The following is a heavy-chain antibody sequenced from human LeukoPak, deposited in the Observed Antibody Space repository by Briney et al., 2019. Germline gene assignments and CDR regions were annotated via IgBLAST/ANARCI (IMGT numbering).Heavy chain of an antibody. CDR3: ATAPYNGASDY. Sequence: ASVKVSCKASGYTFTSYAMHWVRQAPGQGLEWMGWINTGNGSTKYSQKLQGRVTITRDTSASTAFLDLSSLRSEDTAVYYCATAPYNGASDYWGQGTLVTVSS. J-gene: IGHJ4*02. D-gene: IGHD5-24*01. V-gene: IGHV1-3*04. CDR1: GYTFTSYA. CDR2: INTGNGST.